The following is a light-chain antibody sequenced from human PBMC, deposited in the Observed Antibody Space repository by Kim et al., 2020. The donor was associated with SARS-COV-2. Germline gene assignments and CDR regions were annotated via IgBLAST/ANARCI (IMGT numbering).Light chain of an antibody. V-gene: IGKV3-15*01. J-gene: IGKJ2*01. Sequence: EIVMTQSPATLSVSPGERATLSCRASQSVSNNLAWYQHKPGQPPRLLIYGASTRATGVPDRFSGSGSGTDFTLTVSSLQSEDFAIYYCLQYIDYPPWETFGQGNKLGIK. CDR3: LQYIDYPPWET. CDR1: QSVSNN. CDR2: GAS.